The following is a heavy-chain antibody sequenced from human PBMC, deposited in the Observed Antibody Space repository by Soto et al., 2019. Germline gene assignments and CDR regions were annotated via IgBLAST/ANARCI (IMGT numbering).Heavy chain of an antibody. J-gene: IGHJ4*02. V-gene: IGHV3-23*01. CDR2: ISGSGDDT. CDR1: GFTFSSHA. Sequence: EVQLLESGGGLIQRVGSLRLSCAVSGFTFSSHAMSWVRQAPEKGLEWVSGISGSGDDTFYAESVRGRFTISRDNSKNIAYLQMNGLRPDDTAVYYCAKRMGPQDYWGQGTLVTVSS. D-gene: IGHD2-15*01. CDR3: AKRMGPQDY.